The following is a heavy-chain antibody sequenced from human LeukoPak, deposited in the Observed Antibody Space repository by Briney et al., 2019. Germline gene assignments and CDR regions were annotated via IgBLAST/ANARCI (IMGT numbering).Heavy chain of an antibody. J-gene: IGHJ4*02. CDR1: GFPFSSYG. CDR2: LVYDARS. CDR3: AKTRPLDSSSWSHGDY. V-gene: IGHV3-33*03. Sequence: GGSLRLSCAASGFPFSSYGMHWVRQAPGKGLEWVARLVYDARSDYANSVKGRFSISRDDSKNTLFLDMSNLRVEDTALYYCAKTRPLDSSSWSHGDYWGQGTLVTVSS. D-gene: IGHD6-13*01.